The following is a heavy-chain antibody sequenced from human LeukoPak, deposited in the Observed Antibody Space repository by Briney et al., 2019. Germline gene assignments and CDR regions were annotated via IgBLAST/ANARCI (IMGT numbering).Heavy chain of an antibody. CDR2: INHSGST. Sequence: SETLSLTCAVYGGSFSGYYWSWIRQPPGKGLEWIGEINHSGSTNYNPSLKSRVTISVDTSKNQFSLKLSSVTAADTAVYYCARDRSGSYYPFDYWGQGTLVTVSS. CDR1: GGSFSGYY. CDR3: ARDRSGSYYPFDY. J-gene: IGHJ4*02. D-gene: IGHD1-26*01. V-gene: IGHV4-34*01.